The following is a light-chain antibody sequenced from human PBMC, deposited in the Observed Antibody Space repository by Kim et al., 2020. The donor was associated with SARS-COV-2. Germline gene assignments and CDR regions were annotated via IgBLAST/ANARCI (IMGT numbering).Light chain of an antibody. V-gene: IGLV3-19*01. Sequence: SSELTQDPAVTVALGQTVRITCKGDSLRSYYASWYQQKPGQAPVLVIYGKNNRPSGIPDRFSGSSSGNTASLTITGAQAEDEADYYCNSRDSSGNPWVFGGGTQLTVL. CDR1: SLRSYY. CDR2: GKN. CDR3: NSRDSSGNPWV. J-gene: IGLJ3*02.